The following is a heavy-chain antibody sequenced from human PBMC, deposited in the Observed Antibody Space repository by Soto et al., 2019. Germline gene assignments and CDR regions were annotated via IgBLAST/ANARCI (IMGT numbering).Heavy chain of an antibody. V-gene: IGHV3-23*01. D-gene: IGHD2-15*01. CDR3: AKGGYYSLFDI. Sequence: GGSLRLSCVASGFPFSSYAMSWVRQTPEKGLEWVSGISGSGGRTYYADSVKGRFTISRDNSNSTLSLQMHSLRVEDTAVYFCAKGGYYSLFDIWGKGTMVTVSS. J-gene: IGHJ3*02. CDR1: GFPFSSYA. CDR2: ISGSGGRT.